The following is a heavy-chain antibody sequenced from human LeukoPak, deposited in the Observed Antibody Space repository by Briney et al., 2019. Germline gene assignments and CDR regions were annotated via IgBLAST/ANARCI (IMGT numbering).Heavy chain of an antibody. CDR1: GGSFSGYY. CDR3: ARVIIAAAGDAFDI. Sequence: ETLSLTCAVYGGSFSGYYWSWIRQAPGKGLEWVANIKQDGSEKYYVDSVKGRFTISRDNAKNSLYLQMNSLRAEDTAVYYCARVIIAAAGDAFDIWGQGTMVTVSS. CDR2: IKQDGSEK. V-gene: IGHV3-7*01. J-gene: IGHJ3*02. D-gene: IGHD6-13*01.